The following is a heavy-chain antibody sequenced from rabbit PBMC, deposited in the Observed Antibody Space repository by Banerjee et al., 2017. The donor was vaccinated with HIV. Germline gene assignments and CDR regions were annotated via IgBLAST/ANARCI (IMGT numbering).Heavy chain of an antibody. D-gene: IGHD2-1*01. CDR1: ASDSSSYY. V-gene: IGHV1S40*01. CDR3: GRGRVLHGEYGGCCQWSGLDL. Sequence: QALEEDAGGLVEPDGGLTLTSTTSASDSSSYYMSRVRERPGQGLGPIACIYAGSSGRTYYAEWAQGRFAMSKTSSTTLPMLMASLTSANTASYFCGRGRVLHGEYGGCCQWSGLDLWGPGPL. CDR2: IYAGSSGRT. J-gene: IGHJ3*01.